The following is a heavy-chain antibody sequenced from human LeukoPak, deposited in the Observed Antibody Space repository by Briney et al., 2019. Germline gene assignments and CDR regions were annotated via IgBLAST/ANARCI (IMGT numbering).Heavy chain of an antibody. J-gene: IGHJ2*01. V-gene: IGHV4-34*01. CDR3: ARPALRYCSSTSCPWYFDL. CDR1: GGSFSGYY. Sequence: SETLSLTCAVYGGSFSGYYWSWIRQPPGKGLEWIGEINHSGSTNYNPSLKSRVTISVDTSKNQFSLKLSSVTAADTAVYYCARPALRYCSSTSCPWYFDLWGRGTLVTVSS. CDR2: INHSGST. D-gene: IGHD2-2*01.